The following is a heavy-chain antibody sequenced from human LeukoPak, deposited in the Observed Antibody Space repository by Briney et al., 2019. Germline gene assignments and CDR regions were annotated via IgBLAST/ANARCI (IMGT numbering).Heavy chain of an antibody. CDR3: ARDPDYGDYGDHFDY. Sequence: QPGGSLRLSCAASGFTFSSYAMHWVRQAPGKGLEWVAVISYDGSNKYYADSVKGRFTISRDNSKNTLYLQMNSLRAEDTAVYYCARDPDYGDYGDHFDYWGQGTLVTVSS. CDR1: GFTFSSYA. CDR2: ISYDGSNK. V-gene: IGHV3-30-3*01. J-gene: IGHJ4*02. D-gene: IGHD4-17*01.